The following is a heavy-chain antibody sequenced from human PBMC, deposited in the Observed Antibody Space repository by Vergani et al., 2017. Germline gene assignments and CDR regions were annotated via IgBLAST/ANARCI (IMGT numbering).Heavy chain of an antibody. Sequence: QVQLQESGPGVVKPSQTLSLTCAVSGGSISSGDHCWTWIRQRPGKGLEWIGSINYVGRTYYIPSLQSRATVFVDTSKIQFSLNLTSVPAADTAVYYCARGRGDNGYFVLWGRGTLVTVSS. CDR1: GGSISSGDHC. CDR2: INYVGRT. V-gene: IGHV4-30-2*03. J-gene: IGHJ2*01. D-gene: IGHD3-10*01. CDR3: ARGRGDNGYFVL.